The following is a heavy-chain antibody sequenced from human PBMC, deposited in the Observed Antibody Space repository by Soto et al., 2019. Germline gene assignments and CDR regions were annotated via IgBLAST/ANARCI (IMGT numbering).Heavy chain of an antibody. D-gene: IGHD3-9*01. CDR2: IDPSDSYT. Sequence: GESLKISCKGSGYSFTSYWINWVRQMPGKGLEWMGRIDPSDSYTNYSPSFQGHVTISRDNAKNSLYLQMNSLRAEDTAVYYCARDLEDYDILTGYYRIYHYYGMDVWGQGTTVTDSS. V-gene: IGHV5-10-1*01. CDR1: GYSFTSYW. CDR3: ARDLEDYDILTGYYRIYHYYGMDV. J-gene: IGHJ6*02.